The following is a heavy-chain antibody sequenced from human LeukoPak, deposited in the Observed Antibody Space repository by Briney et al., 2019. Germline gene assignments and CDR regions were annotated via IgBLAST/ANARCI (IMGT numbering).Heavy chain of an antibody. CDR2: IYHSGST. V-gene: IGHV4-30-2*01. CDR3: ASTPYNWNYTPHFDY. D-gene: IGHD1-7*01. Sequence: PSRTLSLTCAVSGGSISSGGYSWRWLRQPPGKGLEWIGYIYHSGSTYYNPSLKSRVTISVDRSKNQFSLKLSSVTAADTAVYYCASTPYNWNYTPHFDYWGQGTLVTVSS. CDR1: GGSISSGGYS. J-gene: IGHJ4*02.